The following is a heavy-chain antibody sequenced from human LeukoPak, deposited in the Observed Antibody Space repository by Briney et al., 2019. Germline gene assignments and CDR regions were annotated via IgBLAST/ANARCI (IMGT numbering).Heavy chain of an antibody. D-gene: IGHD3-3*01. CDR3: ARYPLDYDFWSGYLSGYMDV. V-gene: IGHV4-4*07. CDR1: GGSISSYY. CDR2: IYTSGST. J-gene: IGHJ6*03. Sequence: PSETLSLTCTVSGGSISSYYWSWIRQPAGKGLEWIGRIYTSGSTNYNPSLKSRVTISVDTSKNQFSLKLSSVTAADTAVYYCARYPLDYDFWSGYLSGYMDVWGKGTTVTVSS.